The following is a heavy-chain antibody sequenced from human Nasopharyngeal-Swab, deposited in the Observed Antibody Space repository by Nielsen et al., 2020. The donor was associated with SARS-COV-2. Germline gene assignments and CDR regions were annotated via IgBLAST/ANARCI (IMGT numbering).Heavy chain of an antibody. J-gene: IGHJ4*02. V-gene: IGHV3-30*18. Sequence: GESLKLSCAASGFTFSSYVMHWVRQAPGKGLEWVAVISYDGSNKYYADSVKGRFTISRDNSKNTLYLQMNSLRAEDTAVYYCAKDKGSYYNPLDYWGQGTLVTVSS. CDR3: AKDKGSYYNPLDY. CDR2: ISYDGSNK. CDR1: GFTFSSYV. D-gene: IGHD3-10*01.